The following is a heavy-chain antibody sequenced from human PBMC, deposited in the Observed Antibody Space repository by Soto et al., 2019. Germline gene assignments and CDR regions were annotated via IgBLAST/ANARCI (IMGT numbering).Heavy chain of an antibody. V-gene: IGHV4-30-2*01. D-gene: IGHD2-8*02. Sequence: PSETLSLTCAVSGGSISSGGYSCNWIRQPPGKGLEWIGEIYHSGSTNYNPSLKSRVTISVDTSKNQFSLKLTSVTAADTAVYYCARDKITGLFDYWGQGTLVTVS. CDR3: ARDKITGLFDY. J-gene: IGHJ4*02. CDR1: GGSISSGGYS. CDR2: IYHSGST.